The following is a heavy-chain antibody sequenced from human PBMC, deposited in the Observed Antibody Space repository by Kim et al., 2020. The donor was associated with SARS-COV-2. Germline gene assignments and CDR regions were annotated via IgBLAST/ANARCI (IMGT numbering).Heavy chain of an antibody. Sequence: YGPSFQGQITIPADKSISTAYLQWSSLKASETAMYYCARRIAVAGKHFDYWGQGTLVTVSS. J-gene: IGHJ4*02. V-gene: IGHV5-51*01. D-gene: IGHD6-19*01. CDR3: ARRIAVAGKHFDY.